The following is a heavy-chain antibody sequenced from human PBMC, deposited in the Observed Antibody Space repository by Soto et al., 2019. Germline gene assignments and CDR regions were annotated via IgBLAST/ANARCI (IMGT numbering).Heavy chain of an antibody. D-gene: IGHD5-12*01. CDR2: INHSGST. V-gene: IGHV4-34*01. CDR3: AGGYSGYDDFDY. CDR1: GGSFIGYY. Sequence: SETLSLTCAVYGGSFIGYYWSWIRQPPWKGLEWIGEINHSGSTNYNPSLKSRVTISVDTSKNQSSLKLSSVTAADTAVYYCAGGYSGYDDFDYWGQGTLVT. J-gene: IGHJ4*02.